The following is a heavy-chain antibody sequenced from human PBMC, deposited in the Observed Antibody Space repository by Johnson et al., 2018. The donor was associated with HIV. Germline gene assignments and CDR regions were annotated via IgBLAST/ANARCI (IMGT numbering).Heavy chain of an antibody. J-gene: IGHJ3*02. CDR3: ARGSSSWYGVFDAFDI. Sequence: VQLVESGGGLVQPGGSLRLSCAASGFTFSTYWMSWVRQAPGKRLEWVSGIKWSGGSTGYADSVKARLMISRDNAKNSLYLQMNSLRAEDTAVYYCARGSSSWYGVFDAFDIWGQGTMVTVSS. CDR2: IKWSGGST. CDR1: GFTFSTYW. V-gene: IGHV3-20*04. D-gene: IGHD6-13*01.